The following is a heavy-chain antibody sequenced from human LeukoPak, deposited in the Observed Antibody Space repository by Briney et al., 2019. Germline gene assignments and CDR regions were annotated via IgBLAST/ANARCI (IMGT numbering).Heavy chain of an antibody. CDR3: ARVWFGPSDAFDI. Sequence: ASVKVSCKTSGFTFTNYDINWVRQATGQGLEWMGWMNPNSGNTDYTQRFQGRVTMTRNTSINTAYMELSSLRSDDTAVYYCARVWFGPSDAFDIWGQGTMVTVSS. J-gene: IGHJ3*02. V-gene: IGHV1-8*01. CDR1: GFTFTNYD. CDR2: MNPNSGNT. D-gene: IGHD3-10*01.